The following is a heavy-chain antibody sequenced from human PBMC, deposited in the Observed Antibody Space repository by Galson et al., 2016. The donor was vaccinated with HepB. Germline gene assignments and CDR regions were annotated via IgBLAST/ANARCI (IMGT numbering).Heavy chain of an antibody. Sequence: SLRLSCATSGFSVSINYMSWVRQAPGKGLEWVSVIYNDGATHYADSVKGRLTISRDNSQNTLDLQMNNLRAEDTAVYYCARGGGTTTWYIDNWGQGTLVTVSS. CDR1: GFSVSINY. D-gene: IGHD1-14*01. V-gene: IGHV3-66*01. CDR3: ARGGGTTTWYIDN. J-gene: IGHJ4*02. CDR2: IYNDGAT.